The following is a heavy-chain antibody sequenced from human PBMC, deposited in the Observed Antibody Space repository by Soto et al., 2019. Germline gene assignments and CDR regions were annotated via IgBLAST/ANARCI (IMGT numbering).Heavy chain of an antibody. CDR2: INHSGSV. Sequence: QVHLQQWGAGLLKPSETLSLTCAVNGGAFNGYYWTWIRQPPGKGLAWIGEINHSGSVDYNPSLNSRVTISIDTSKKQFSLTLTSVTAADTAVYYCARAGAALVRGSIGGFDYWGQGTLVTVSS. J-gene: IGHJ4*02. V-gene: IGHV4-34*01. D-gene: IGHD3-10*01. CDR3: ARAGAALVRGSIGGFDY. CDR1: GGAFNGYY.